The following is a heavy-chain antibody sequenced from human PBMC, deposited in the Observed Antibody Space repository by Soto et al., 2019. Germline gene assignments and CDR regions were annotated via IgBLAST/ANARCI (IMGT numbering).Heavy chain of an antibody. CDR3: ARDLVTIFGVAREGFDP. J-gene: IGHJ5*02. D-gene: IGHD3-3*01. V-gene: IGHV1-69*13. Sequence: SVKVSCKASGYTFTSYGISWVRQAPGQGLEWMGGIIPIFGTANYAQKFQGRVTITADESTSTAYMELSSLRSEDTAVYYCARDLVTIFGVAREGFDPWGQGTLVTVSS. CDR1: GYTFTSYG. CDR2: IIPIFGTA.